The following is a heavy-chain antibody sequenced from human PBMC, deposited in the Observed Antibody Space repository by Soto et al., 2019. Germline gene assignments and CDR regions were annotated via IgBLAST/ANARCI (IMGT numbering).Heavy chain of an antibody. V-gene: IGHV4-59*01. D-gene: IGHD3-10*01. Sequence: TLSLTCTVSGGSISSYYWSWIRQPPGKGLEWIGYIYYSGSTNYNPSLKSRVTISVDTSKNQFSLKLSSVTAADTAVYYCARNLNYYGSGSYYNVAYYYYMDVWGKGTTVTVSS. CDR1: GGSISSYY. CDR2: IYYSGST. CDR3: ARNLNYYGSGSYYNVAYYYYMDV. J-gene: IGHJ6*03.